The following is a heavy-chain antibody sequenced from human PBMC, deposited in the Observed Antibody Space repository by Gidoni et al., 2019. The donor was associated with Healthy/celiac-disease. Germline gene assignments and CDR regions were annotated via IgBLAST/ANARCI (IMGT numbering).Heavy chain of an antibody. Sequence: EVQLVESGGGLVKPGGSLRLSCAASGFTFSSYTMNWVRQAPGKGLEWVSSISSSSSYIYYADSVKGRFTISRDNAKNSLYLQMNSLRAEDTAVYYCLPSGYDSSGYYHTGYYFDYWGQGTLVTVSS. V-gene: IGHV3-21*01. CDR3: LPSGYDSSGYYHTGYYFDY. CDR1: GFTFSSYT. CDR2: ISSSSSYI. J-gene: IGHJ4*02. D-gene: IGHD3-22*01.